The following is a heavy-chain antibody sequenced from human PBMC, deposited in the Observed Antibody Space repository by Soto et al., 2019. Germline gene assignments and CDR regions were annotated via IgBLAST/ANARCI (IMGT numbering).Heavy chain of an antibody. D-gene: IGHD2-15*01. V-gene: IGHV3-33*01. CDR3: AREGVVFSYYYGMDV. Sequence: QVQLVESGGGVVQPGRSLRLSCAGSGFAFSSYGIHWVRQAPGRGLEWVAIIWYDGSNTYYVDSVKGRFTISRDNSKNTGYLQMDNLRAEDTAVYYCAREGVVFSYYYGMDVWGQGPTVTVSS. CDR1: GFAFSSYG. J-gene: IGHJ6*02. CDR2: IWYDGSNT.